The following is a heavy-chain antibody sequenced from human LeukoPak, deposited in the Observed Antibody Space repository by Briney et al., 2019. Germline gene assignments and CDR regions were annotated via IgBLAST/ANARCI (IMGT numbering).Heavy chain of an antibody. CDR3: AKDLKLGSSGLGY. D-gene: IGHD3-22*01. Sequence: PGGSLRLSCAASGFTFSSYGMHWVRQAPGKGLEWVAVISYDGSNKYYADSVKGRFTISRDNSKNTLYLQMNSLRAEDTAVYYCAKDLKLGSSGLGYWGQGTLVTVSS. V-gene: IGHV3-30*18. CDR1: GFTFSSYG. J-gene: IGHJ4*02. CDR2: ISYDGSNK.